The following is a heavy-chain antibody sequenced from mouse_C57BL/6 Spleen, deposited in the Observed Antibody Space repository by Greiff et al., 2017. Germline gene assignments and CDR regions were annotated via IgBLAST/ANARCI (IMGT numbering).Heavy chain of an antibody. Sequence: QVQLQQSGPELVKPGASVKISCKASGYAFSSSWMNWVKQRPGKGLEWIGRIYPGDGDTNYNGKFKGQATLTADKSSSTAYMQLSSLTSEDSAVYFCARGDYGSSYFAYWGQGTLVTVSA. V-gene: IGHV1-82*01. CDR2: IYPGDGDT. CDR1: GYAFSSSW. CDR3: ARGDYGSSYFAY. D-gene: IGHD1-1*01. J-gene: IGHJ3*01.